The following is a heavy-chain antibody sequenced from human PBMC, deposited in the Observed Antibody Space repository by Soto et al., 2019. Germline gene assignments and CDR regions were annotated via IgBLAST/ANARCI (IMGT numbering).Heavy chain of an antibody. V-gene: IGHV4-30-4*01. CDR2: IYYSGST. J-gene: IGHJ5*02. CDR3: ARGGYSSSWYNWFDP. Sequence: SETLSLTCTVSGGSISSGDYYWSWIRQPPGKGLEWIGYIYYSGSTYYNPSLKSRVTISVDTPKNQFSLRLSSVTAADTAVYYCARGGYSSSWYNWFDPWGQGPLVIVSS. CDR1: GGSISSGDYY. D-gene: IGHD6-13*01.